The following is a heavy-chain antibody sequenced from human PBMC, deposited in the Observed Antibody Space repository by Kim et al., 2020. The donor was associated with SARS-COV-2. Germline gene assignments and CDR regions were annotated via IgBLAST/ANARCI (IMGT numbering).Heavy chain of an antibody. V-gene: IGHV3-23*01. CDR2: ISGNGVNK. J-gene: IGHJ6*02. CDR3: AKVVVMDGYNYYYYYGMDV. Sequence: GGSLRLSCVASGFTFDTYAMSWVRQAPGKGLEWVSVISGNGVNKFYADSVRGRFTISRDNSKDTLYLQMNSLRDEDTALYYCAKVVVMDGYNYYYYYGMDVCGQGTTVTVSS. CDR1: GFTFDTYA. D-gene: IGHD3-22*01.